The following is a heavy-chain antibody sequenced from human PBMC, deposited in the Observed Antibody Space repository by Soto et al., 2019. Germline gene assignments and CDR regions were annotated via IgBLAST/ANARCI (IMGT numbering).Heavy chain of an antibody. D-gene: IGHD2-15*01. J-gene: IGHJ4*02. CDR3: ARFGVVVAATGTLFDY. V-gene: IGHV4-39*01. Sequence: SENLSLTCTVSGGSISSSIYYWGWIRQPPGKGLEWIGSIYYSGSTYYNPSLKSRVTISVDTSKNQFSLKLSSVTAADTAVYYCARFGVVVAATGTLFDYWGQGTLVTVSS. CDR2: IYYSGST. CDR1: GGSISSSIYY.